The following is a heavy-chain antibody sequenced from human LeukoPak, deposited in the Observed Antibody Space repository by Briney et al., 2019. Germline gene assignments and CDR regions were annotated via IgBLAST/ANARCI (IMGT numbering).Heavy chain of an antibody. Sequence: GASVKVSCKASGYTFTGYYMHWVRQAPGQGLEWMGWINPNSGGTNYAQKFQGRVTMTRDTSISTAYMALSRLRSDDTAVYYCARGPPTFGGVIVPHDYWGQGTLVTVSS. CDR3: ARGPPTFGGVIVPHDY. V-gene: IGHV1-2*02. J-gene: IGHJ4*02. CDR1: GYTFTGYY. CDR2: INPNSGGT. D-gene: IGHD3-16*02.